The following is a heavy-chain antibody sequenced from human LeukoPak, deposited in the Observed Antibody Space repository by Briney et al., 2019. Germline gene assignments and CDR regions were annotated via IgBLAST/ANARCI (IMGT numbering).Heavy chain of an antibody. J-gene: IGHJ4*02. Sequence: GGSLRLSCTSSGFTFGDYAMSWVRQAPGKGLEWVCFIRSKADGGTTEYAASVKGRFTISRDDSAGIAYLQMNSQKTEDTAVYFCTREARITMIRGDYWGQGTLVTVSS. CDR1: GFTFGDYA. CDR3: TREARITMIRGDY. CDR2: IRSKADGGTT. D-gene: IGHD3-10*01. V-gene: IGHV3-49*04.